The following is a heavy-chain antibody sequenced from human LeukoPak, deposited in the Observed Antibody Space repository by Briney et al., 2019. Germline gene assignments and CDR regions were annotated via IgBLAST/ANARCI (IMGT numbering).Heavy chain of an antibody. CDR2: IYYSGST. J-gene: IGHJ5*02. V-gene: IGHV4-59*01. D-gene: IGHD2-2*01. Sequence: SETLSLSCTVSGGSISSYYWSWIRQPPGKGLEWIGYIYYSGSTNYNPSLKSRVTISVDTSKNQFSLKLSSVTAADTAVYYCARVGGYCTSTSCYNWFDPWGQGTLVTVSS. CDR3: ARVGGYCTSTSCYNWFDP. CDR1: GGSISSYY.